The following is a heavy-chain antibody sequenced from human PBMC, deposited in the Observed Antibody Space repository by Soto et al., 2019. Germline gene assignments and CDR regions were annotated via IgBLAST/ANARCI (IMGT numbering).Heavy chain of an antibody. V-gene: IGHV3-23*01. Sequence: EVQLLESGGGLVQPGGSLRLSCAASGFSFSSYAMSWVRQAPGKGLEWVSVISVSAYTTYYADSVKGRFTISRDNSKNMLYLQMNSLRAEDTDLYYCAKDFSRNYGDADYWGQGTLGPVSS. CDR2: ISVSAYTT. CDR1: GFSFSSYA. CDR3: AKDFSRNYGDADY. D-gene: IGHD4-17*01. J-gene: IGHJ4*02.